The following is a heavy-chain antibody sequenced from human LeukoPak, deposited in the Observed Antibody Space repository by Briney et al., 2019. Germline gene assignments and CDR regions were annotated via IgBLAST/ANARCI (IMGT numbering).Heavy chain of an antibody. CDR1: GFRFNTYW. J-gene: IGHJ6*04. CDR2: IKQDGNEK. CDR3: AELGITMIGGV. Sequence: GGSLRLSCAASGFRFNTYWMSWVRQAPGKVLEWVANIKQDGNEKNYADSVKGRFTITRDNGKNSLELQRNSRRADDTAVYYCAELGITMIGGVWGKGTTVIISS. V-gene: IGHV3-7*01. D-gene: IGHD3-10*02.